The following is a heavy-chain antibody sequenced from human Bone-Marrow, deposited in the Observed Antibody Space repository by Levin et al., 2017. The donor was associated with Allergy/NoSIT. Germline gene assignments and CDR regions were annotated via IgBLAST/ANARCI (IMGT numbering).Heavy chain of an antibody. CDR3: TRGNALDI. CDR1: GDSIGSYY. V-gene: IGHV4-59*01. CDR2: IYHTTST. Sequence: GSLRLSCTVSGDSIGSYYWSWIRQPPGKGLEWVGYIYHTTSTNYNPSLESRVTISVDTSKNQFSLKLTSVTAADTAVYFCTRGNALDIWGQGTMVTVSS. J-gene: IGHJ3*02.